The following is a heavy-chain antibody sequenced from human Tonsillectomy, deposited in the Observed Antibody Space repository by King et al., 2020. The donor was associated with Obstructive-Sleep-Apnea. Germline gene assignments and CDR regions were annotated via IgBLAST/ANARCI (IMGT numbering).Heavy chain of an antibody. Sequence: VQLVESGAEVKKPGASVKVSCKASGYTFTGYYMHWVRQAPGQGLEWMGWINPNSGGTNYAQKFQGWVTMTRDTSISTAYMELGRLRSDDTAVYYCARDWGATTPYWYFDLWGRGTLVTVSS. CDR2: INPNSGGT. J-gene: IGHJ2*01. D-gene: IGHD1-26*01. CDR3: ARDWGATTPYWYFDL. CDR1: GYTFTGYY. V-gene: IGHV1-2*04.